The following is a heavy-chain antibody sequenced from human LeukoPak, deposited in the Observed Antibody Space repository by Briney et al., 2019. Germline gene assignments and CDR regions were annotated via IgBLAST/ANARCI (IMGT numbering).Heavy chain of an antibody. D-gene: IGHD2-15*01. Sequence: GGPLRLSCAASGFTFSSYAMHWVRQAPGKGLEWVAVISYDGSNKYYADSVKGRFTISRDNSKNTLYLQMNSLRAEDTAVYYCVAATRVYYFDYWGQGTLVTVSS. CDR3: VAATRVYYFDY. V-gene: IGHV3-30*04. J-gene: IGHJ4*02. CDR2: ISYDGSNK. CDR1: GFTFSSYA.